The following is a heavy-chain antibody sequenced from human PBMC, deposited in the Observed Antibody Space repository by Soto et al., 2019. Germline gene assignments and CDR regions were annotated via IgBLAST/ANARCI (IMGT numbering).Heavy chain of an antibody. J-gene: IGHJ4*02. D-gene: IGHD3-10*01. Sequence: EVQLVESGGGLVQPGGSLRLSCAASGFSISDCSMNWVRRAPGKGLEWISYISTNTDAIYYADSVKGRFTISRDNAKNSLYLQMNSLRAEDTALYYCASVLASRRSWSYPSYWGQGTLVTVSS. CDR1: GFSISDCS. V-gene: IGHV3-48*01. CDR3: ASVLASRRSWSYPSY. CDR2: ISTNTDAI.